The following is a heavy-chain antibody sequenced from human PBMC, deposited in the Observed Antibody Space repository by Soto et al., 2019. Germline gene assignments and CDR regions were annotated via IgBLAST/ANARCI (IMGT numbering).Heavy chain of an antibody. CDR1: GFTFSSYA. J-gene: IGHJ6*02. D-gene: IGHD5-18*01. V-gene: IGHV3-30-3*01. CDR3: ARALYSYRSITYYYYGMDV. Sequence: QVQLVESGGGVVQPGRSLRLSCAASGFTFSSYAMHWVRQAPGKGLEWVAVISYDGSNKYYADSVKGRFTISRDNSKNTLYLQMNSLRAEDTAVYYCARALYSYRSITYYYYGMDVWGQGTTVTVSS. CDR2: ISYDGSNK.